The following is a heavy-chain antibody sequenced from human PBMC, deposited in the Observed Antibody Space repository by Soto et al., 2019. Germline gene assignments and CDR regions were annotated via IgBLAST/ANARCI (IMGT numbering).Heavy chain of an antibody. D-gene: IGHD4-17*01. Sequence: QVQLQESGPGLVKPSETLSLTCTVSGGSVSSGSYYWSWIRQPPGKGLEWIGYIYYSGSTNYNPSLKSRVTISVDTSKNQFSLKLSSVTAADTAVYYCARDPVHDYGGLGNDALDIWGQGTMVTVSS. CDR2: IYYSGST. J-gene: IGHJ3*02. CDR1: GGSVSSGSYY. CDR3: ARDPVHDYGGLGNDALDI. V-gene: IGHV4-61*01.